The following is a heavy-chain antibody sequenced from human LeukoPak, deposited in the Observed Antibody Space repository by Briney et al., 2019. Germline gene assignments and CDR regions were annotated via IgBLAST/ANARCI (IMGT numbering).Heavy chain of an antibody. D-gene: IGHD5-18*01. V-gene: IGHV3-23*01. CDR1: GFTFSSYA. CDR2: ISGSGGST. J-gene: IGHJ3*02. Sequence: PGGSLILSCAASGFTFSSYAMSWVRQAPGEGLEWVSAISGSGGSTYYADSVKGRFTISRDNSKNTLYLQMNSLRAEDTAVYYCAKDPGYRYGLDAFDIWGQGTMVTVSS. CDR3: AKDPGYRYGLDAFDI.